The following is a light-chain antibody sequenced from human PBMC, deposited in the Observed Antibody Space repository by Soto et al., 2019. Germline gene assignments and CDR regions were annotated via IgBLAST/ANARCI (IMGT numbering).Light chain of an antibody. Sequence: QSALTQPASVSGSPGQSITISCTGTSSDVGGSKYVSWYQQHPGKAPKLIIHEVSSRPSGVSSRFSGSKSGNTASLTISGLQAEDEADYYCSSYTSSATLVFGVGTKLTVL. CDR2: EVS. CDR1: SSDVGGSKY. CDR3: SSYTSSATLV. J-gene: IGLJ2*01. V-gene: IGLV2-14*01.